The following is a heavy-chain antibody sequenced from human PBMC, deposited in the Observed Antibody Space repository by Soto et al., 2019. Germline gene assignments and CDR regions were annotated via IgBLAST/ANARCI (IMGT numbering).Heavy chain of an antibody. CDR2: IIPIFGTA. CDR3: ARETNGGNSLESWFDP. Sequence: QVQLVQSGAEVKKPGSSVKVSCKASGGTFSSYAISWVRQAPGQGLEWMGGIIPIFGTANYAQKFQGRVTITADESTSTAYMELSSPRSEDTAVYYCARETNGGNSLESWFDPWGQGTLVTVSS. CDR1: GGTFSSYA. J-gene: IGHJ5*02. D-gene: IGHD2-21*02. V-gene: IGHV1-69*12.